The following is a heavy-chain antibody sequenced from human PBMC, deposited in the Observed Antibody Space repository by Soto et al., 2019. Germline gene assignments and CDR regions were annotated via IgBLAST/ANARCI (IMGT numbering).Heavy chain of an antibody. CDR1: GFHFGASW. CDR3: TRGFYYTKPAYYYGLDV. Sequence: RLSCAASGFHFGASWMAWVRQAPGKGLEWVAVIRYDGSNKFYVDSVKGRFTISRDNSKNTLYLQMNSLRAEDTAVYYCTRGFYYTKPAYYYGLDVWGRGTTVTVSS. V-gene: IGHV3-33*08. CDR2: IRYDGSNK. J-gene: IGHJ6*02. D-gene: IGHD3-22*01.